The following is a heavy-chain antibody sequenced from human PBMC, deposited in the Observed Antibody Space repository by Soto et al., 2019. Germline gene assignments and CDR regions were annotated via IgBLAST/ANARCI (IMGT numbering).Heavy chain of an antibody. J-gene: IGHJ2*01. Sequence: QVQLVQSGAEVKKPGASVKVSCKASGYTFTGYYIHWVRQTPGQGLEWMGWINPKSGGTNYAQKFQGRVTMTTDTAISTAYVELSRQRSDDTAMYYCARSTADNDWYFDLWGRGTLVTVSS. CDR3: ARSTADNDWYFDL. D-gene: IGHD6-6*01. CDR1: GYTFTGYY. V-gene: IGHV1-2*02. CDR2: INPKSGGT.